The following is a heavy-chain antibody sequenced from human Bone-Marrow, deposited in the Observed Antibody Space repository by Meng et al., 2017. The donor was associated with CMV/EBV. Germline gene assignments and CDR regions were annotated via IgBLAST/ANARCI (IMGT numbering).Heavy chain of an antibody. CDR2: ISAYNGNT. J-gene: IGHJ4*02. Sequence: ASVKVSCKASGYTFTSYDINWVRQATGQGLEWMGWISAYNGNTKSAREFQGRVTMTTDTSTSTAYMEVKSLRSDDTAVYYCARASGPAIYQLLSIYWGQGTLVTVSS. CDR3: ARASGPAIYQLLSIY. V-gene: IGHV1-18*01. CDR1: GYTFTSYD. D-gene: IGHD2-2*01.